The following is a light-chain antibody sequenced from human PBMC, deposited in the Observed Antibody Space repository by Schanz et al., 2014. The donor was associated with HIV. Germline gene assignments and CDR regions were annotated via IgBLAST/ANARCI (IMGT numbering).Light chain of an antibody. Sequence: QSALTQPASVSGSPGQSITISCTGTSSDVGVYNYVSWYQHHPGKAPKLMIYEVNKRPSGVSNRFSGSKSGNTASLTISGLQADDEADYYCSSYTTSSTLVFGGGTKLTVL. CDR1: SSDVGVYNY. J-gene: IGLJ2*01. CDR3: SSYTTSSTLV. V-gene: IGLV2-14*01. CDR2: EVN.